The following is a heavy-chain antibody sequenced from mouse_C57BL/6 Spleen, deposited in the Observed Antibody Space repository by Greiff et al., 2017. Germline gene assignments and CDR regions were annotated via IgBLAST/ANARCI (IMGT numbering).Heavy chain of an antibody. CDR3: ARDYGDAMDY. Sequence: QVQLQQPGAELVKPGASVKLSCKASGYTFTSYWMHWVKQRPGQGLEWIGMIHPNSGSTNYNEKFKSKATLTVEKSSSTAYMQLSSLTSEDSAVYYCARDYGDAMDYWGQGTSVTVSS. D-gene: IGHD1-1*01. J-gene: IGHJ4*01. CDR2: IHPNSGST. V-gene: IGHV1-64*01. CDR1: GYTFTSYW.